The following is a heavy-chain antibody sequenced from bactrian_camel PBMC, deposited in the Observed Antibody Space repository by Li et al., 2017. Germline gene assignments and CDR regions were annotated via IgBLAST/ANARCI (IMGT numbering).Heavy chain of an antibody. CDR3: AADRSLGFCVEMMGGNIRRGSGY. CDR2: IDSDGST. J-gene: IGHJ6*01. CDR1: EYTHSTYA. D-gene: IGHD2*01. Sequence: HVQLAESGGGSVQAGGSLRLSCVVSEYTHSTYAMGWFRQAPGKEREGVAAIDSDGSTSYADSVKGRFTISQDNAKSTLYLQMDKLKPEDTAMYYCAADRSLGFCVEMMGGNIRRGSGYWGQGTQVTVS. V-gene: IGHV3S53*01.